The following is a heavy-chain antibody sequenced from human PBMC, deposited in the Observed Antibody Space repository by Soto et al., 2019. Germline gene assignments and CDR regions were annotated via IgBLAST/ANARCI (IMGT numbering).Heavy chain of an antibody. J-gene: IGHJ2*01. D-gene: IGHD6-13*01. CDR1: GFSLSNARMG. V-gene: IGHV2-26*01. CDR3: ARNRRGSWYFVSEWWYFDL. Sequence: QVTLKESGPVLVKPTETLTLTCTVSGFSLSNARMGVSWIRQPPGKALEWLAHIFSNDEKSYSTSLKSRLTISKDTSKSQVVLTMTNMDPVDTATYYCARNRRGSWYFVSEWWYFDLWGRGTLVTVSS. CDR2: IFSNDEK.